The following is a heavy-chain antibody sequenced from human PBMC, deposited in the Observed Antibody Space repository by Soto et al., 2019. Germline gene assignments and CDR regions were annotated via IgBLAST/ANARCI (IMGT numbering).Heavy chain of an antibody. CDR1: GYSFTNYW. Sequence: EVQLVQSGAEVKKPGESLKISCKGSGYSFTNYWIGWVRQMLGKGLEWMGIIYPGDSDTRYSPSFKGQATISADKSISSADLQWSSLKDSDTAMYFCARALYDSSGYYRHWYLDLWGRGTLVTVSS. CDR3: ARALYDSSGYYRHWYLDL. D-gene: IGHD3-22*01. V-gene: IGHV5-51*03. J-gene: IGHJ2*01. CDR2: IYPGDSDT.